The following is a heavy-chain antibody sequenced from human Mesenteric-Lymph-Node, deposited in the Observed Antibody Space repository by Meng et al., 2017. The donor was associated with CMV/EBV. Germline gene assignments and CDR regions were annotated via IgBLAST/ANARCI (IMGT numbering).Heavy chain of an antibody. CDR1: GGSISSGGYY. D-gene: IGHD3-3*01. CDR3: ALSTYDFWSGYVQYYGMDV. J-gene: IGHJ6*02. Sequence: SETLSLTCTVSGGSISSGGYYWSWIRQHPGKGLEWIGYIYYSGSTYYNPSLKSRVTISVDTSKNQFSLKLSSVTAADTAVYYCALSTYDFWSGYVQYYGMDVWGQGTTVTVSS. V-gene: IGHV4-31*03. CDR2: IYYSGST.